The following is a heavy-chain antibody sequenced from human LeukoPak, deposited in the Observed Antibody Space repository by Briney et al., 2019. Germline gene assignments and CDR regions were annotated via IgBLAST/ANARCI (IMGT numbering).Heavy chain of an antibody. CDR2: INHSGST. J-gene: IGHJ4*02. CDR3: ARGILAYCGGDCYSPKKHFDY. V-gene: IGHV4-34*01. D-gene: IGHD2-21*02. CDR1: GGSFSGYY. Sequence: SETLSLTCAVYGGSFSGYYWSWIRQPPGKGLEWIGEINHSGSTNYNPSLKSRVTISVDTSKNRFSLKLSSVTAADTAVYYCARGILAYCGGDCYSPKKHFDYWGQGTLVTVSS.